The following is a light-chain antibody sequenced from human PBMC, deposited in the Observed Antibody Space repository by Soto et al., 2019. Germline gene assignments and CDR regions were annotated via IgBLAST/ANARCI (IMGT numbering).Light chain of an antibody. CDR3: LKYRSHART. CDR2: DAS. V-gene: IGKV1-5*01. Sequence: DIQMTQSPSSLSASVGDRVTITCRASQSISSWLAWYQQKPGKAPKLLIFDASSLKSGAPSRFSGSGSGTEFTLNISRLQTDDVATYYCLKYRSHARTVRKGYKV. J-gene: IGKJ1*01. CDR1: QSISSW.